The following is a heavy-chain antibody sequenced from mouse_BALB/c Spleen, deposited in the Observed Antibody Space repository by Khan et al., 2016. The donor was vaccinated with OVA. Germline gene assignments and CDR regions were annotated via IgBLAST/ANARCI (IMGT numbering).Heavy chain of an antibody. D-gene: IGHD1-1*02. CDR2: INTNTGEP. CDR1: GYIFTNYG. V-gene: IGHV9-3*02. J-gene: IGHJ1*01. Sequence: QIQLVQSGPELKKPGETVKISCKASGYIFTNYGMNWVKQAPVKGLQWMVWINTNTGEPTYAEEFKGRFAFSLDTSASTAYLQINNLKNEDTATYFCARRSLDYGYFDVWGAGTTVTVSS. CDR3: ARRSLDYGYFDV.